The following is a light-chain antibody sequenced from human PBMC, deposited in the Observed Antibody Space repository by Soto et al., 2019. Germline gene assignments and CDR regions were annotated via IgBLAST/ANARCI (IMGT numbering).Light chain of an antibody. CDR2: YDS. CDR1: NIGSKS. Sequence: SYELTQPPSVSVAPGKTARITCGGNNIGSKSVHWYQQKPGQAPVLVIYYDSDRPSGIPERFSGSNSGNTATLTISRVEAGDEAVYYCQVWDTSSDHPIKVFGGGTKLTVL. J-gene: IGLJ2*01. V-gene: IGLV3-21*04. CDR3: QVWDTSSDHPIKV.